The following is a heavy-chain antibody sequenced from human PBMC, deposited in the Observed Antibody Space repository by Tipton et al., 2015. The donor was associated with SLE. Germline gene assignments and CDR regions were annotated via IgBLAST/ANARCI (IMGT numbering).Heavy chain of an antibody. CDR1: GGSLSSYS. CDR2: IYYSGSA. CDR3: ARDSLGIHMDYFDS. D-gene: IGHD7-27*01. J-gene: IGHJ4*02. Sequence: TLSLTCTVSGGSLSSYSWSWIRQPPGKGLEWIGYIYYSGSAKYNPSLKSRVTMSVDTSKNQFSLTLSSVTAADTAVYYCARDSLGIHMDYFDSRGQGTLVTVSS. V-gene: IGHV4-59*01.